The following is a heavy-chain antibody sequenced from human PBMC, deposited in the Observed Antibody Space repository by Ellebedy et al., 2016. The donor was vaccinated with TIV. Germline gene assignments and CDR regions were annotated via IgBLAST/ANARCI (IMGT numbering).Heavy chain of an antibody. CDR2: IRGDYGST. V-gene: IGHV3-23*01. D-gene: IGHD1-7*01. CDR1: GFMVSSYA. Sequence: GESLKISXAASGFMVSSYALTWVRQAPGKGLEWVSTIRGDYGSTYYADSVKGRFTISRDRSMNTLYLQMNSLRAEDTAIYYCTRAGNYRHDYWGQGTLVTVSS. CDR3: TRAGNYRHDY. J-gene: IGHJ4*02.